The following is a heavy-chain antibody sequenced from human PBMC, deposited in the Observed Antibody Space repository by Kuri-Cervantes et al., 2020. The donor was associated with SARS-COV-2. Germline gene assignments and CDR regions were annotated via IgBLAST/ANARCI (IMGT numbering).Heavy chain of an antibody. CDR1: GFTFSSYG. V-gene: IGHV3-30*03. CDR2: ISYDGSNK. CDR3: ARLSSGYYYPNEEGSYNWFDP. D-gene: IGHD3-22*01. J-gene: IGHJ5*02. Sequence: GGSLRLSCAASGFTFSSYGMHWVRQAPGKGLEWVAVISYDGSNKYYADSVKGRFTISRDNSKNTLYLQMNSLRAEDTAVYYCARLSSGYYYPNEEGSYNWFDPWGQGTLVTVSS.